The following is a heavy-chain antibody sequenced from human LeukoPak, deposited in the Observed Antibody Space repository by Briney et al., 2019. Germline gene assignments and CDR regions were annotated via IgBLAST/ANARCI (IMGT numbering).Heavy chain of an antibody. CDR2: INPNSGGT. Sequence: ASVKVSCKASGYTFTGYYMHWVRQAPGQGLEWMGWINPNSGGTNYAQKFKGRVTMTRDTSISTAYMELSRLRSDDTAVYYCERVPKATPGHFDYWGQGTLVTVSS. CDR3: ERVPKATPGHFDY. CDR1: GYTFTGYY. J-gene: IGHJ4*02. V-gene: IGHV1-2*02.